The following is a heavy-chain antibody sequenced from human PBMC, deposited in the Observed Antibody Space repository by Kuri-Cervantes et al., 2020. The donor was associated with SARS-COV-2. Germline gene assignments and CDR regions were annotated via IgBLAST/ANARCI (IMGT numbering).Heavy chain of an antibody. CDR1: DVSFSGYY. CDR3: ASVSSGWYVVGY. V-gene: IGHV4-34*01. D-gene: IGHD6-19*01. J-gene: IGHJ4*02. Sequence: ESLKISCAVYDVSFSGYYWNCLRQPPGKGLEWIGQIKHTGSTNYNPSLKSRVTISVDTSKNQFSLKLSSVTAADTAVYYCASVSSGWYVVGYWGQGTLVTVSS. CDR2: IKHTGST.